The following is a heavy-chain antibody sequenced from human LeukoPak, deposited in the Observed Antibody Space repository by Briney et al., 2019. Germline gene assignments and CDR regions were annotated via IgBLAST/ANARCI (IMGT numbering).Heavy chain of an antibody. CDR1: GGSISSYY. J-gene: IGHJ5*02. D-gene: IGHD2-2*01. CDR2: IYTSGST. CDR3: ARDKQYPLLPRRATINWFDR. Sequence: PSQTLSLTCTGFGGSISSYYWSSLRQTAGKGLEWLGRIYTSGSTNYKPSLKSRVTMPVDTSKNQFSLKMRPVPAAPAAVFSFARDKQYPLLPRRATINWFDRWGQGTLVTVSS. V-gene: IGHV4-4*07.